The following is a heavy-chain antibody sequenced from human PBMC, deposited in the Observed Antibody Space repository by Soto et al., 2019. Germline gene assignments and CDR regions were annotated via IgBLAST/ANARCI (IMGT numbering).Heavy chain of an antibody. CDR1: GYTFTSYA. V-gene: IGHV1-3*01. CDR2: INAGYGHT. Sequence: ASVKVSCKAPGYTFTSYAVHWVRQAPGQRLEWMGWINAGYGHTKYSQEFQGRVTITRDTSANTAYMELSSLRSEDTAVYYCVRFVPAAPDVAFDIWGQGTLVTVSS. D-gene: IGHD2-2*01. CDR3: VRFVPAAPDVAFDI. J-gene: IGHJ3*02.